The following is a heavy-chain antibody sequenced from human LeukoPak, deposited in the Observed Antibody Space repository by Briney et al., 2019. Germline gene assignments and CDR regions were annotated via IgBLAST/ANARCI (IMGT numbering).Heavy chain of an antibody. CDR3: TTSYGDSRTTYFDY. CDR2: ISGSGGST. J-gene: IGHJ4*02. CDR1: GFTFDDYG. Sequence: GGSLRLSCAASGFTFDDYGMSWVRQAPGKGLEWVSAISGSGGSTYYADSVKGRFTISRDDSKNTAYLQMNSLKTEDTAVYYCTTSYGDSRTTYFDYWGQGTLVTVSS. V-gene: IGHV3-23*01. D-gene: IGHD4-17*01.